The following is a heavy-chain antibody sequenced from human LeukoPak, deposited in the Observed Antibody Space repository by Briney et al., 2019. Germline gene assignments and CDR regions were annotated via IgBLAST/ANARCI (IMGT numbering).Heavy chain of an antibody. D-gene: IGHD6-13*01. CDR2: IKSKTDGGTT. J-gene: IGHJ6*02. CDR1: GFTFSNAW. Sequence: GGSLRLSCAASGFTFSNAWMSWVRQAPGKGLEWVGRIKSKTDGGTTDYAAPVKGGFTISRDDSKNTLYLQMNSLKTEDTAVYYCTTRGYSSSWPYYYYYYGMDVWGQGTTVTVSS. V-gene: IGHV3-15*01. CDR3: TTRGYSSSWPYYYYYYGMDV.